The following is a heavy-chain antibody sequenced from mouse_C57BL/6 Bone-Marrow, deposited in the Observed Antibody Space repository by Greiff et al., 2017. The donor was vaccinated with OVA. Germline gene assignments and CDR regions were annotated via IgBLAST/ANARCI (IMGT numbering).Heavy chain of an antibody. V-gene: IGHV1-63*01. Sequence: QVQLQQSGAELVRPGTSVKMSCKASGYTFTNYWIGWAKQRPGHGLEWIGDIYPGGGYPNYNEKFKGKATLTADKSSSTAYMQFSSLTSEDSAIYYCARLDGYSAMDYWGQGTSVTVSS. D-gene: IGHD2-3*01. CDR2: IYPGGGYP. CDR3: ARLDGYSAMDY. CDR1: GYTFTNYW. J-gene: IGHJ4*01.